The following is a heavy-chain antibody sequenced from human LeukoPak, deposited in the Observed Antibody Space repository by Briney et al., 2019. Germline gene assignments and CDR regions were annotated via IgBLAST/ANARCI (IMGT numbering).Heavy chain of an antibody. J-gene: IGHJ4*02. CDR2: INHSGST. CDR3: ARASHDYGDYSHFDY. V-gene: IGHV4-34*01. CDR1: GGSFSGYY. Sequence: SETLSLTCAVYGGSFSGYYGSWIRQPPGKGLEWIGEINHSGSTNYNPSLKSRVTISVDKSKNQFSLKLSSVTAADTAMYYCARASHDYGDYSHFDYWGQGTLVTVSS. D-gene: IGHD4-17*01.